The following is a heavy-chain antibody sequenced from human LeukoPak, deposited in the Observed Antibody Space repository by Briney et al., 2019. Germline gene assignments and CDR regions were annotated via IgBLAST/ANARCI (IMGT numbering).Heavy chain of an antibody. J-gene: IGHJ6*02. CDR2: INPSGGST. D-gene: IGHD2-2*02. V-gene: IGHV1-46*01. Sequence: GASVKVSCKASGYTFTSYYMHWVRQAHGQGLEWMGIINPSGGSTSYAQKSQGRVTMTRDTSTSTVYMELSSLRSEDTAVYYCARDHLGYCSSTSCYTKVLYYYYGMDVWGQGTTVTVSS. CDR1: GYTFTSYY. CDR3: ARDHLGYCSSTSCYTKVLYYYYGMDV.